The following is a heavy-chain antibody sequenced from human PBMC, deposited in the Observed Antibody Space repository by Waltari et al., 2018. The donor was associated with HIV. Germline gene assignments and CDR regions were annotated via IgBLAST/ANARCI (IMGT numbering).Heavy chain of an antibody. CDR2: ISRGSSYS. D-gene: IGHD1-1*01. V-gene: IGHV3-21*02. Sequence: EVRLVQSGGGLVKPGESLTRSCTASGFNFNLFSLTWVRLAPGKGLEWVSSISRGSSYSYYSDAVKGRFTVSRDNAKNSLLLQLNTLTAEDTALYYCVRDRTSLTTGDFESWGQGAPVTVSS. CDR3: VRDRTSLTTGDFES. J-gene: IGHJ4*02. CDR1: GFNFNLFS.